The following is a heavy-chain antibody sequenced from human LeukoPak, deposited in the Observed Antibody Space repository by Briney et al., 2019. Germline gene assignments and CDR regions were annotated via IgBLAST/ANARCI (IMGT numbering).Heavy chain of an antibody. CDR2: IYYSGST. J-gene: IGHJ4*02. Sequence: SETLSLTCTVSGGSISSSSYYWGWIRQPPGKGLEWIGSIYYSGSTYYNPSLKSRVTISVDTSKNQFSLKLSSVTAADTAVYYCARHPLIVGAEMPTLFDYWGQGTLVTVSS. D-gene: IGHD1-26*01. CDR1: GGSISSSSYY. V-gene: IGHV4-39*01. CDR3: ARHPLIVGAEMPTLFDY.